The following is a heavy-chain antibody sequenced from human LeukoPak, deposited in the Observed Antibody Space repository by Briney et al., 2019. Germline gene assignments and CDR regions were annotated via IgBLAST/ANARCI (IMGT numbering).Heavy chain of an antibody. CDR1: GYTFTGYY. D-gene: IGHD3-3*01. V-gene: IGHV1-2*06. J-gene: IGHJ4*02. CDR2: INPNSGGT. CDR3: ARETKLEWLLIFDY. Sequence: ASVEVSCKASGYTFTGYYLHWVRQAPGQGPEWMGRINPNSGGTNYAQKFQGRATMTRDTSINTAYMELSRLRSDDTAVYYCARETKLEWLLIFDYWGQGTLVTVSS.